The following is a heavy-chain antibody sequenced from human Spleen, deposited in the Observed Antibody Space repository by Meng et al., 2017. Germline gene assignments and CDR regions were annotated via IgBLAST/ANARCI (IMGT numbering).Heavy chain of an antibody. CDR3: ARGVTTFDY. D-gene: IGHD4-17*01. V-gene: IGHV6-1*01. J-gene: IGHJ4*02. Sequence: HVQLQQSVQGLLKPSQTLSVTCAISGDSVSSNIGAWNWIRQSPSRGLEWLGRTYYRSKWYNEYAVSVKSRITINPDTSKNQLSLQLSSVTPEDTAVYYCARGVTTFDYWGQGTLVTVSS. CDR1: GDSVSSNIGA. CDR2: TYYRSKWYN.